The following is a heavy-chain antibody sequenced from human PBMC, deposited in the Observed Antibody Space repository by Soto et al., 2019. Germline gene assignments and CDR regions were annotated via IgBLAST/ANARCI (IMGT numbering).Heavy chain of an antibody. D-gene: IGHD3-3*01. Sequence: SETLSLTCTVSGGSIISSSYYWGWIRQAPGKGLEWIGSIYYSGSTYYNPSLKSRVTISVDTSKNQFSLKLSSVTAADTAVYYCARHHSNYFDYCGQGTLVTVSS. CDR3: ARHHSNYFDY. V-gene: IGHV4-39*01. CDR2: IYYSGST. J-gene: IGHJ4*02. CDR1: GGSIISSSYY.